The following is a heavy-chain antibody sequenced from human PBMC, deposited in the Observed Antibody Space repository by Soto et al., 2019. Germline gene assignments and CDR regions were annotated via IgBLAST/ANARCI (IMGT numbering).Heavy chain of an antibody. J-gene: IGHJ6*02. D-gene: IGHD6-19*01. Sequence: QVQLVQSGAEVKKPGASVKVSCKASGYTFTSYGISWVRQAPGQGLEWMGWISAYNGNTNYAQKLQGRVTMTTDTSTSTAYMELSSLRSDDTAVYYCTRGEHSSGWYLGYYYYGMDVWGQGTTVTVSS. CDR2: ISAYNGNT. V-gene: IGHV1-18*01. CDR3: TRGEHSSGWYLGYYYYGMDV. CDR1: GYTFTSYG.